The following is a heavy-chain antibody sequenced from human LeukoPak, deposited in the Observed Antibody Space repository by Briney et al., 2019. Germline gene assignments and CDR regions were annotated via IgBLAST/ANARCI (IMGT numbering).Heavy chain of an antibody. D-gene: IGHD5-12*01. CDR3: ARDSGYNAFDI. CDR2: IKEDGSAK. CDR1: GFTFSSYS. J-gene: IGHJ3*02. Sequence: PGGSLRLSCAASGFTFSSYSMNWVRQAPGKGLEWVANIKEDGSAKNFVDAVKGRFTISRDNAKNSLYLQMNSLRADDTAVYYCARDSGYNAFDIWGQGTMVTVSS. V-gene: IGHV3-7*01.